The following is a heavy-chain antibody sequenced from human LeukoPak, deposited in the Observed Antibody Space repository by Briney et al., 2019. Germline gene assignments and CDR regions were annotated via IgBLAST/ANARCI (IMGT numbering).Heavy chain of an antibody. Sequence: GGSLRLSCAASGFTFSSYGMSWVRQAPGKGLEWVSAISGSGGSTYYADSVKGRFTISRDNSKNTLYLQMNSLRAEDTAVYYCAKLLAYCGGDCPIYFDYWGQGTLVTVSS. CDR1: GFTFSSYG. D-gene: IGHD2-21*02. CDR2: ISGSGGST. V-gene: IGHV3-23*01. J-gene: IGHJ4*02. CDR3: AKLLAYCGGDCPIYFDY.